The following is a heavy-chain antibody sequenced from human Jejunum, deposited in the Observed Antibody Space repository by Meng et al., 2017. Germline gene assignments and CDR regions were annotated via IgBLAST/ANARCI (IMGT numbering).Heavy chain of an antibody. D-gene: IGHD2-2*01. CDR2: VTENDVT. CDR1: GFAFRSYV. J-gene: IGHJ4*02. V-gene: IGHV3-23*01. CDR3: TRSDFIELVPELGVY. Sequence: GESPHFSVPSPGFAFRSYVMSWVRQAPGNGLEWVSTVTENDVTCYAESVMGRFTISRDTSKSTLYLQMNSLSDDDTAVYFCTRSDFIELVPELGVYWGQGTLVTVSS.